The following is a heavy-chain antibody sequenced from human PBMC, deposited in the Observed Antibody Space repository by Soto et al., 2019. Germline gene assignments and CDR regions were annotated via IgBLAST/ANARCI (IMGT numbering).Heavy chain of an antibody. D-gene: IGHD2-2*01. V-gene: IGHV4-59*12. CDR1: GGSISSYY. CDR2: IYYSGST. CDR3: ARERRYFSSTSCYVYWFDP. Sequence: PSETLSLTCTVSGGSISSYYWSWIRQPPGKGLEWIGYIYYSGSTNYNPSLKSRVTISVDTSKNQFSLKLSSVTAADTAVYYCARERRYFSSTSCYVYWFDPWGQGTLVT. J-gene: IGHJ5*02.